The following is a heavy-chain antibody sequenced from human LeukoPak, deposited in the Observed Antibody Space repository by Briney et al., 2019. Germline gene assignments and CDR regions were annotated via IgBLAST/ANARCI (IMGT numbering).Heavy chain of an antibody. CDR2: ISYDGSNK. D-gene: IGHD3-3*01. CDR3: ARDRIGDFWSGSNYYYFDY. CDR1: GFTFSSYG. Sequence: GSLRLSCAASGFTFSSYGMHWVRQAPGKGLEWVAVISYDGSNKYYADSVKGRFTISRDNAKNSLYLQMNSLRAEDTAVYYCARDRIGDFWSGSNYYYFDYWGQGTLVTVSS. J-gene: IGHJ4*02. V-gene: IGHV3-30*03.